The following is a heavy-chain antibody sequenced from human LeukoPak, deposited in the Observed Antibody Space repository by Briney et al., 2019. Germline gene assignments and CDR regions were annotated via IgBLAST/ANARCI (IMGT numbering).Heavy chain of an antibody. CDR3: ARDWYSSSSGDYYYGMDV. J-gene: IGHJ6*02. CDR2: IYTSGST. CDR1: GGSISSYY. Sequence: PSETLSLTCTVSGGSISSYYWSWIRQPAGKGLEWIGRIYTSGSTNYNPPLKSRVTMSVDTSKNQFSLKLSSVTAADTAVYYCARDWYSSSSGDYYYGMDVWGQGTTVTVSS. V-gene: IGHV4-4*07. D-gene: IGHD6-6*01.